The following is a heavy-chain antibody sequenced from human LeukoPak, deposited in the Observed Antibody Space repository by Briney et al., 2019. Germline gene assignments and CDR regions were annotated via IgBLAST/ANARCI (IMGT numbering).Heavy chain of an antibody. D-gene: IGHD2-15*01. J-gene: IGHJ5*02. V-gene: IGHV1-69*04. Sequence: ASVKVSCKASGGTFSSYAISWVRQAPGQGLEWMGRIIPILGIANYAQKFQGRVTITADKSTSTAYMELSSLRSEDTAVYYCARDSSRYCSGGSCLSGWFDPWGQGTLVTVSS. CDR3: ARDSSRYCSGGSCLSGWFDP. CDR1: GGTFSSYA. CDR2: IIPILGIA.